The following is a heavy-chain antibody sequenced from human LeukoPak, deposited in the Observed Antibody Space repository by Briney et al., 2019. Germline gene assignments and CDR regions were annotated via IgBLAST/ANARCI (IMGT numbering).Heavy chain of an antibody. CDR1: GVSFSGYY. D-gene: IGHD5-12*01. CDR3: ARGGGRRYPFDY. Sequence: SETLSLTCAVYGVSFSGYYWSWIRQPPGKGLEWIGEINHSGSTNYNPSLKSRVTMSVDTSKNQFSLKLSSVTAADTAVYYCARGGGRRYPFDYWGQGTLVTVSS. J-gene: IGHJ4*02. V-gene: IGHV4-34*01. CDR2: INHSGST.